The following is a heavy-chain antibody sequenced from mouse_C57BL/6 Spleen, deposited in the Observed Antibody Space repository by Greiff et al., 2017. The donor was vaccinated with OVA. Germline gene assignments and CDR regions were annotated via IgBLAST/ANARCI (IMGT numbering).Heavy chain of an antibody. D-gene: IGHD4-1*01. V-gene: IGHV5-4*01. J-gene: IGHJ1*03. CDR2: ISDGGSYT. CDR1: GFTFSSYA. Sequence: EVQGVESGGGLVKPGGSLKLSCAASGFTFSSYAMSWVRQTPEKRLEWVATISDGGSYTYYPDNVKGRFTISRDNAKNNLYLQMSHLKSEDTAMYYCARDELGPFDVWGTGTTVTVSS. CDR3: ARDELGPFDV.